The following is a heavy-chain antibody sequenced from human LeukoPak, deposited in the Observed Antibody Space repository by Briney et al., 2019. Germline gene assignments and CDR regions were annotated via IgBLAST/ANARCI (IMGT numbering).Heavy chain of an antibody. J-gene: IGHJ3*02. CDR2: IIPIFGTA. CDR1: GGTFSSYT. D-gene: IGHD2-21*02. CDR3: ARVNCGGDCYSDRGAFDI. V-gene: IGHV1-69*13. Sequence: SVKVSCKASGGTFSSYTITWVRQAPGQGLEWMGGIIPIFGTANYAQKFQGRITITADESTSTAYMELSSVRSKDTAVYYCARVNCGGDCYSDRGAFDIWGQGTMVTVSS.